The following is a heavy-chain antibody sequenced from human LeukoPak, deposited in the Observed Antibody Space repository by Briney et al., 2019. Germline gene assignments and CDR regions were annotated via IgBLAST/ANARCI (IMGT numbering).Heavy chain of an antibody. V-gene: IGHV4-59*11. J-gene: IGHJ4*02. Sequence: PSETLSLTCSVSGGSLSSHYWSWIRQPPGKGLELIGHIHDTGSTFYNPSLRGRVTISLDTSNNQFSLKLTSMTAADTAVYYCARFSSGCSTSSCYLTYWGQGTLVTAS. CDR1: GGSLSSHY. CDR2: IHDTGST. CDR3: ARFSSGCSTSSCYLTY. D-gene: IGHD2-2*01.